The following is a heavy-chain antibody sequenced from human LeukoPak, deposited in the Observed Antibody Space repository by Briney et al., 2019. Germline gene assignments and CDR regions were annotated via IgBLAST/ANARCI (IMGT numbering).Heavy chain of an antibody. D-gene: IGHD5-18*01. CDR2: ISSSSSYI. V-gene: IGHV3-21*01. Sequence: GGSLRLSCAASGFTFSSYSMNWVRQAPGKGLAWVSSISSSSSYIYYADSVKGRFTISRGNAKNSLYLQINSLRAEDTAVYYCARGGYSYGYGFDYWGQGTLVTVSS. CDR3: ARGGYSYGYGFDY. J-gene: IGHJ4*02. CDR1: GFTFSSYS.